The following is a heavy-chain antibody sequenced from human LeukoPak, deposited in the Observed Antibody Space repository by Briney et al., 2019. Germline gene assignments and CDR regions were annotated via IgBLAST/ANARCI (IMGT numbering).Heavy chain of an antibody. CDR1: GGTFSSYA. Sequence: GASVKVSCKASGGTFSSYAISWVRQAPGQGLEWMGGIIPIFGTANYAQKSQGRVTITADESTSTAYMELSSLRSEDTAVYYCARHRSRMVRGGDWFDPWGQGTLVTVSS. J-gene: IGHJ5*02. D-gene: IGHD3-10*01. CDR2: IIPIFGTA. CDR3: ARHRSRMVRGGDWFDP. V-gene: IGHV1-69*13.